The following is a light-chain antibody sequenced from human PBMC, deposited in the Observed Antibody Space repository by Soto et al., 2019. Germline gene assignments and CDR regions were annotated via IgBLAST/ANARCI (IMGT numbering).Light chain of an antibody. CDR1: SSDVGDYNY. CDR2: EVS. V-gene: IGLV2-14*01. CDR3: SSYTSSNTYV. J-gene: IGLJ1*01. Sequence: QSALTQPASVSGSPGQSITISCTGTSSDVGDYNYVSWYQQYPGKAPKLMIYEVSNRPLGVSNRFSGSKSGNTASLTISGLQAEDEADYYCSSYTSSNTYVFGTGTKVTVL.